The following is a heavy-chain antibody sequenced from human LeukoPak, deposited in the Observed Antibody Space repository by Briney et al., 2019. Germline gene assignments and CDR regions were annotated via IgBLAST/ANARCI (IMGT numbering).Heavy chain of an antibody. Sequence: GSLRLSCAASGFTFSYYSMNWVRQPPGKGLEWIGEIYHSESTNYNPSLKSRVTISVDKSKNQFSLKLSSVTAADTAVYYCARGYSYGYPLDYWGQGTLVTVSS. CDR1: GFTFSYYSM. J-gene: IGHJ4*02. D-gene: IGHD5-18*01. V-gene: IGHV4-4*02. CDR2: IYHSEST. CDR3: ARGYSYGYPLDY.